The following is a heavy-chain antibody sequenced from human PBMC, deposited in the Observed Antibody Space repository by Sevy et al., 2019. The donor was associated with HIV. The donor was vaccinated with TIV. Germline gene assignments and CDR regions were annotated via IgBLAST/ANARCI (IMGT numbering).Heavy chain of an antibody. CDR3: PRWSGSQSIFDY. CDR1: GFTFGDYA. Sequence: GGSLRLSCTASGFTFGDYAMSWVRQAPGKGLEWVAFIKSKAYGGTTGYAASVKGRFTISRDDSKSIAYLQMDNLKTEDTAVYYYPRWSGSQSIFDYWGQGTLVTVSS. D-gene: IGHD1-26*01. J-gene: IGHJ4*02. V-gene: IGHV3-49*04. CDR2: IKSKAYGGTT.